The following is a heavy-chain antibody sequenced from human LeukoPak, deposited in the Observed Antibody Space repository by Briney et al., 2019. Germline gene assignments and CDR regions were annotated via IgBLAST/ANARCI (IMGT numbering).Heavy chain of an antibody. J-gene: IGHJ4*02. CDR3: AKRGYYYDSSGYYSRTYFDY. Sequence: PGRSLRLSCVVSGFTFSSYGMHWVRQAPGKGLEWVAVISYDGSNKYYADSVKGRFIISRENSKNTLYLQMNSLRAEDTAVYYCAKRGYYYDSSGYYSRTYFDYWGQGTLVIVSS. V-gene: IGHV3-30*18. D-gene: IGHD3-22*01. CDR2: ISYDGSNK. CDR1: GFTFSSYG.